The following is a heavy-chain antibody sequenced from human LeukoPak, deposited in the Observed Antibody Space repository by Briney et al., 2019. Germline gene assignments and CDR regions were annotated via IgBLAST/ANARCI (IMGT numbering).Heavy chain of an antibody. CDR2: MNPNSGNT. Sequence: ASVKVSCKASGYTFTSYDINWVRQATGQGLEWMGWMNPNSGNTGYAQKFQGRVTITRNTSISTAYMELSSLRSEDTAVYYCAVGATKSDRYYYYYMDVWGKGTTVTISS. CDR1: GYTFTSYD. J-gene: IGHJ6*03. V-gene: IGHV1-8*03. CDR3: AVGATKSDRYYYYYMDV. D-gene: IGHD1-26*01.